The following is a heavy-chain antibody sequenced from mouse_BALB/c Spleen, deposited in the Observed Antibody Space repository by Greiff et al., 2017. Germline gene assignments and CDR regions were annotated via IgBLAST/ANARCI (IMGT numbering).Heavy chain of an antibody. CDR2: IFPGSGNT. CDR3: ARLEGNYRSFAY. D-gene: IGHD2-1*01. V-gene: IGHV1-66*01. J-gene: IGHJ3*01. Sequence: VQRVESGPELVKPGASVKISCKASGYSFTSYYIHWVKQRPGQGLEWIGWIFPGSGNTKYNEKFKGKATLTADTSSSTAYMQLSSLTSEDSAVYFCARLEGNYRSFAYWGQGTLVTVSA. CDR1: GYSFTSYY.